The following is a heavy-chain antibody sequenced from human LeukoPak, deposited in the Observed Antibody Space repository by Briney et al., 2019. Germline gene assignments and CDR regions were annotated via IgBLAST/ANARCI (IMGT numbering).Heavy chain of an antibody. CDR3: ARDHGKGTTVDYGDY. CDR2: INPNSGGT. V-gene: IGHV1-2*06. CDR1: GYTFTGYY. Sequence: ASVKVSCKASGYTFTGYYMHWVRQAPGQGLEWMGRINPNSGGTNYAQKLQGRVTMTRDTSISTAYMELSRLRSDDTAVYYCARDHGKGTTVDYGDYWGQGTLVTVSS. J-gene: IGHJ4*02. D-gene: IGHD4-23*01.